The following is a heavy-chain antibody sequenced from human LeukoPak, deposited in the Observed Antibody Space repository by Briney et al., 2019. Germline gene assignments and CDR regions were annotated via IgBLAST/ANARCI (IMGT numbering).Heavy chain of an antibody. CDR1: GCSISSISSNNYH. CDR3: AREMGVVTAHGIDV. J-gene: IGHJ6*02. V-gene: IGHV4-39*02. CDR2: IYYSGST. D-gene: IGHD2-21*02. Sequence: SETLSLTCIVSGCSISSISSNNYHWGWIRQPPGKGLEWIGSIYYSGSTYYNPSLKSRVTISVDTSKNQFSLKLSSVTAADTALYYCAREMGVVTAHGIDVWGQGTTVTVSS.